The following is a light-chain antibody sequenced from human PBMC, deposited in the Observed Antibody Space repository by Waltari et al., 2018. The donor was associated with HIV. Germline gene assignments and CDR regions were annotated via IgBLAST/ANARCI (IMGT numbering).Light chain of an antibody. Sequence: DIQMAQSPSNVSAFVGGTVTITCRASRDISTSLAWYQFKPGRAPNLRIYSAFRLETGVPSRFGGSGSGTEFTLTITSLHPDDFATYYCQQADSFPHTFGGGTRVA. V-gene: IGKV1-12*01. CDR3: QQADSFPHT. CDR2: SAF. J-gene: IGKJ4*01. CDR1: RDISTS.